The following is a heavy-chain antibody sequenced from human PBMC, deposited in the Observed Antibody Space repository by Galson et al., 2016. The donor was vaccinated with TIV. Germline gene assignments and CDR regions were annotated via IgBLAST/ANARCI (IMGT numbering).Heavy chain of an antibody. D-gene: IGHD3-16*01. Sequence: QSGAEVKKPGESLIISCKASGYMFSAHWFGWVRQMPGKGPEWIGIMNPGDSETRYSPSFEGHVTISADNSISTAYLQWHSLQAPDTVVYYCAKGKDYYEFWGQGTLVTVSS. CDR1: GYMFSAHW. V-gene: IGHV5-51*03. CDR3: AKGKDYYEF. J-gene: IGHJ4*02. CDR2: MNPGDSET.